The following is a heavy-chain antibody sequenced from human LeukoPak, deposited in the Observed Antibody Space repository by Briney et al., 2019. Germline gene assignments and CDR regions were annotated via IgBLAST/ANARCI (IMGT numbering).Heavy chain of an antibody. V-gene: IGHV4-59*01. D-gene: IGHD3-16*01. J-gene: IGHJ4*02. CDR2: IYYSGST. CDR3: ARGRWGTGDY. Sequence: SETLSLTCTVSGGSISRYYWSWIRQPPGKGLEWIGYIYYSGSTNYNPSLKSRVTISVDTSKNQFSLKLSSVTAADTAVYYCARGRWGTGDYWGQGTLVTVSS. CDR1: GGSISRYY.